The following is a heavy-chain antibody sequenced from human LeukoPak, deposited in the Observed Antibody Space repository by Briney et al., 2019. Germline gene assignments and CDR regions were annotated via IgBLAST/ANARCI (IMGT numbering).Heavy chain of an antibody. CDR2: INPNNGGT. Sequence: GASVKVSCKASGYTFTGYYMHWVRQAPGQELEWIGWINPNNGGTNYAQKFQGRVTMTRDTSISTAYMELSRLRSDDTAVYYCARGVAGVYFYYYMDVWGKGTTVTVSS. J-gene: IGHJ6*03. CDR1: GYTFTGYY. D-gene: IGHD1-14*01. V-gene: IGHV1-2*02. CDR3: ARGVAGVYFYYYMDV.